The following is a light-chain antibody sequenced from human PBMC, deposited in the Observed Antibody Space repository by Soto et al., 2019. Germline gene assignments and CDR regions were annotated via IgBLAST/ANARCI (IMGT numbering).Light chain of an antibody. CDR2: YDS. J-gene: IGLJ3*02. CDR1: NIGSKS. CDR3: QVWDSSSDHGV. V-gene: IGLV3-21*04. Sequence: SYELTQTPSVSVAPGKTARITCGGNNIGSKSVHWYQQKPGQAPVLVIYYDSDRPSGIPERFSGSNSGNTATLTISRVEAGDEADYYCQVWDSSSDHGVFGGGTKLTVL.